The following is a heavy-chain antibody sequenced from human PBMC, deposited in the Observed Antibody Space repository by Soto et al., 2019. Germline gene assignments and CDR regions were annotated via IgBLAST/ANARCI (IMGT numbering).Heavy chain of an antibody. Sequence: GGSLRLSCAASGFTFSSYWMHWVRQAPGKGLVWVSRINSDESSTSYADSVKGRFTISRDNAKNTLYLQMNSLRAEDTAVYYCAGRYCSGTSCYFYWGQGTLVTVSS. D-gene: IGHD2-15*01. J-gene: IGHJ4*02. CDR3: AGRYCSGTSCYFY. CDR1: GFTFSSYW. CDR2: INSDESST. V-gene: IGHV3-74*01.